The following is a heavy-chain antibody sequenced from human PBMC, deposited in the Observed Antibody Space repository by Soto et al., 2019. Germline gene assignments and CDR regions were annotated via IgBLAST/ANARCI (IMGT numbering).Heavy chain of an antibody. CDR3: ARGLVVVPAAMYDHYYYMDV. CDR2: MNPNSGNT. CDR1: GYTFTSYD. V-gene: IGHV1-8*01. Sequence: GASVKVSCKASGYTFTSYDINWVRQATGQGLEWMGWMNPNSGNTGYAQKFQGRVTMTRNTSISTAYMELSSLRSEDTAVYYCARGLVVVPAAMYDHYYYMDVWGKGTTVTVSS. J-gene: IGHJ6*03. D-gene: IGHD2-2*01.